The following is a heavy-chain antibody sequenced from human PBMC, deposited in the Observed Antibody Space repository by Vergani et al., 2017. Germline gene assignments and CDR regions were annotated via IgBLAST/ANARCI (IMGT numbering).Heavy chain of an antibody. CDR3: AREYEGSGWFNAFDI. V-gene: IGHV4-39*07. J-gene: IGHJ3*02. CDR1: GGSISSSSYY. Sequence: QLQLQESGPGLVKPSETLSLTCTVSGGSISSSSYYWGWIRQPPGKGLEWIGSIYYSGSTNYNPSLKSRITMSLDTSKNQFSLKLSSVTAADTAVYYCAREYEGSGWFNAFDIWGQGTMVTVSS. D-gene: IGHD6-19*01. CDR2: IYYSGST.